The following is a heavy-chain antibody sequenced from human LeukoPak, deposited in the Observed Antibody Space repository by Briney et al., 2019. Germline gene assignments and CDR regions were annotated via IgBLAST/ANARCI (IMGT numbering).Heavy chain of an antibody. Sequence: PSETLSLTCTVSGGSISGYYWSWIRQPPGKGLEWIGYIYYSGSTIYNPSLKSRVTMSVDTSKNQFSLKLSSVTAADTAVYYCARYVVVVATGNWFDPWGQGTLVTVSS. V-gene: IGHV4-59*08. CDR3: ARYVVVVATGNWFDP. J-gene: IGHJ5*02. CDR1: GGSISGYY. CDR2: IYYSGST. D-gene: IGHD2-15*01.